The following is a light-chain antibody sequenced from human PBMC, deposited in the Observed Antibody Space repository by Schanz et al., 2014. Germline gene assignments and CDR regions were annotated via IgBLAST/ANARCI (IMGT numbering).Light chain of an antibody. CDR1: QSISSSY. V-gene: IGKV3-20*01. J-gene: IGKJ2*01. CDR3: QQYGSFSYT. CDR2: GAS. Sequence: EIVLTQSPGTLSLSPGERATLSCRASQSISSSYLAWYQQKPGQAPSLLIYGASTRATGVPARFSGSGSGTDFTLTISRLEPEDFAVYYCQQYGSFSYTFGQGTKLEIK.